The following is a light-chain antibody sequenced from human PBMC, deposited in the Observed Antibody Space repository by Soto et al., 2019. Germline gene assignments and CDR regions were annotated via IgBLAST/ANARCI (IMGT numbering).Light chain of an antibody. CDR1: QSVSSN. Sequence: EILMTQSPATLSLAPGEGATLSCRASQSVSSNLVWYQQKPGQAPRLLIYGASTRATGIPARFSGSGSGTEFTLTISSLQSEDFAVYYCQQYNNWPPWTFGQGTKVDIK. CDR2: GAS. J-gene: IGKJ1*01. V-gene: IGKV3-15*01. CDR3: QQYNNWPPWT.